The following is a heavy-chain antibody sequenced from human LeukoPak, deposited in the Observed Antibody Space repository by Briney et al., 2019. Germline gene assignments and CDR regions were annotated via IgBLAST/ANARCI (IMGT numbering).Heavy chain of an antibody. V-gene: IGHV4-59*01. Sequence: PSETLSLTCTVSGGSISSYYWSWLRQPPGKGLEWIGYIYYSGSTNYNPSLKSRVTISVDTSKNQFSLKLSSVTAADTAVYYCAREVEXGTYDYWGQGTLVTVSS. CDR3: AREVEXGTYDY. CDR2: IYYSGST. CDR1: GGSISSYY. D-gene: IGHD1-1*01. J-gene: IGHJ4*02.